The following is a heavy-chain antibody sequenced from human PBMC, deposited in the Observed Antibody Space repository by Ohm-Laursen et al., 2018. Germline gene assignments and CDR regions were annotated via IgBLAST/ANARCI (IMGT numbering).Heavy chain of an antibody. D-gene: IGHD5-12*01. CDR3: ARGLVVNSGYDWGWDY. J-gene: IGHJ4*02. CDR1: GVSISGHY. Sequence: SDTLSLTCAVSGVSISGHYWTWIRQPAGKGLDWIGRIYSRGNTDYNPSLKSRVTISLDTSKNQFSLKLNSVTAADTAVYYCARGLVVNSGYDWGWDYWGQGALVTVSS. CDR2: IYSRGNT. V-gene: IGHV4-4*07.